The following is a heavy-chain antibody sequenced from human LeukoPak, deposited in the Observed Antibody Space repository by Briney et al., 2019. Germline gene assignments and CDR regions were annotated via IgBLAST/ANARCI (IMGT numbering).Heavy chain of an antibody. CDR2: ISGSGGST. J-gene: IGHJ4*02. CDR1: GFTFSSYA. D-gene: IGHD7-27*01. CDR3: AKDQELGNYFDY. V-gene: IGHV3-23*01. Sequence: PGGSLRLSCAASGFTFSSYAMSWVRQAPGKGLEWVSAISGSGGSTYYADSVKGRFTISRDNSKNTLYLQMNSLRVEDTAVYYCAKDQELGNYFDYWGQGTLVTVSS.